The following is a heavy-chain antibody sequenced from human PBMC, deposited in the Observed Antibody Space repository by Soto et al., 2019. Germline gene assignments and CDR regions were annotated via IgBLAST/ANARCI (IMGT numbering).Heavy chain of an antibody. CDR1: GGSISSYY. CDR2: IYYSGST. V-gene: IGHV4-59*01. Sequence: SETLSLTCTVSGGSISSYYWSWIRQPPGKGLEWIGYIYYSGSTNYNPTLKSRVTISADTSKNQFSLKLSSVTAADTAVYYCARVGVVPAASSYYYYMDVWGKGTTVTVSS. CDR3: ARVGVVPAASSYYYYMDV. D-gene: IGHD2-2*01. J-gene: IGHJ6*03.